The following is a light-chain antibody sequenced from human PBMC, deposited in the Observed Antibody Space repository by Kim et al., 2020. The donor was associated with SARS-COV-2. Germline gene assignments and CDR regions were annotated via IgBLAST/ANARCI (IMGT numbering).Light chain of an antibody. V-gene: IGKV1-5*03. Sequence: ASSGDSVTITCRVSQTMSTWLAWYQQKPGRAPKLLIHKTSSLEPGVSSRFSGSGSGTEFTLTISSLQPDDFATYYCQRYNTSPWTFGQGTKVDIK. CDR2: KTS. J-gene: IGKJ1*01. CDR3: QRYNTSPWT. CDR1: QTMSTW.